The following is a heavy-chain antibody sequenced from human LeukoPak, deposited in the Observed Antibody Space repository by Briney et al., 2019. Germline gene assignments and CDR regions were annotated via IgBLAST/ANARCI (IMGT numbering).Heavy chain of an antibody. CDR1: GGTFSSYA. Sequence: SVKVSCKASGGTFSSYAISWVRQAPGQGLEWMGGIIPIFGTANYARRFQGRVTITTDESTSTAYMELSSLRSEDTAVYYCARDPISYCSSTSCHNWFDPWGQGTLVTVSS. V-gene: IGHV1-69*05. CDR2: IIPIFGTA. CDR3: ARDPISYCSSTSCHNWFDP. D-gene: IGHD2-2*01. J-gene: IGHJ5*02.